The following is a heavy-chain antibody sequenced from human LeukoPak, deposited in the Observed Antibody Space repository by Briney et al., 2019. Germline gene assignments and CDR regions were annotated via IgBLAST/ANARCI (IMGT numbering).Heavy chain of an antibody. CDR2: INAGNGNT. Sequence: ASVKVSCKASGYTFINYAVNWVRQAPGQRLEWMGWINAGNGNTKYSQKFQDRVTITRDASASTAYMELSSLRPDDMAVYYCARGIWTSHTVGYYFDNWGQGTLVTVSS. CDR1: GYTFINYA. CDR3: ARGIWTSHTVGYYFDN. D-gene: IGHD6-13*01. V-gene: IGHV1-3*01. J-gene: IGHJ4*02.